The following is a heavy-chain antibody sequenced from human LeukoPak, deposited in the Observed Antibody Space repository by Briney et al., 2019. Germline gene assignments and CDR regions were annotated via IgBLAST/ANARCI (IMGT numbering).Heavy chain of an antibody. Sequence: SETLSLTCTVSGGSISSYYWSWIRQPAGKGLEWIGRIYTSGSTNYNPSLKSRVTMSVDTSKNQFSLKLSSATAADTAVYYCARDYDFWSGYYNNYYYYMDVWGKGTTVTVSS. J-gene: IGHJ6*03. V-gene: IGHV4-4*07. CDR3: ARDYDFWSGYYNNYYYYMDV. CDR2: IYTSGST. CDR1: GGSISSYY. D-gene: IGHD3-3*01.